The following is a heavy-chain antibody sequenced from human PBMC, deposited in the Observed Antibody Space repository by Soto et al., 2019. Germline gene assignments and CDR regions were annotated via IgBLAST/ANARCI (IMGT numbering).Heavy chain of an antibody. D-gene: IGHD3-9*01. CDR2: IYTKERT. V-gene: IGHV4-4*07. Sequence: SENLSLTCTVSGGSITNYYWSWIRQPAGKGLEWIGRIYTKERTNYNLSFRNRVTMSVDTSKNQFSLKLDAVTAADTVVYFCARARYYDWCFDLWGLGTPVTVSS. CDR3: ARARYYDWCFDL. J-gene: IGHJ4*02. CDR1: GGSITNYY.